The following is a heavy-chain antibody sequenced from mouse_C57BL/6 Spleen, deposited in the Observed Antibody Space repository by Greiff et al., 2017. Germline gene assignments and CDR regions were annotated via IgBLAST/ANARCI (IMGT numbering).Heavy chain of an antibody. CDR1: GYTFTSYW. V-gene: IGHV1-52*01. Sequence: QVHVKQPGAELVRPGSSVKLSCKASGYTFTSYWMHWVKQRPIQGLEWIGNIDPSDSETHYNQKFKDKATLTVDKSSSTAYMQLSSLTSEDSAVYYCARDGSSSWYFDVWGTGTTVTVSS. CDR2: IDPSDSET. D-gene: IGHD1-1*01. CDR3: ARDGSSSWYFDV. J-gene: IGHJ1*03.